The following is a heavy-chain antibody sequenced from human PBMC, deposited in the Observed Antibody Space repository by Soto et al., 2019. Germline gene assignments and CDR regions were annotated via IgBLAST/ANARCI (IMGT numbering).Heavy chain of an antibody. CDR1: GGSFSVYY. CDR3: ARGPYYYGSGSLGFDYYYYGMDV. CDR2: INHSGST. Sequence: PSETLSLTCAVYGGSFSVYYWSWIRQPPGKGLEWIGEINHSGSTNYNPSLKSRVTISVDTSKNQFSLKLSSVTAADTAVYYCARGPYYYGSGSLGFDYYYYGMDVWGQGTTVTVSS. V-gene: IGHV4-34*01. J-gene: IGHJ6*02. D-gene: IGHD3-10*01.